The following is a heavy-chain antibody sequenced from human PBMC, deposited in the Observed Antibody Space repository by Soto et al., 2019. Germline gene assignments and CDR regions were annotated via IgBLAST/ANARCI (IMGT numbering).Heavy chain of an antibody. Sequence: SETLSLTCTVSGGSISSGDYYWSWIRQPPGKGLEWIGYIYYSGSTYYNPSLKSRVTITVDTSKNQFSLKLSSVTAADTAVYYCAVVPAAIGYFRFFGPWGKGTLGTVAS. CDR2: IYYSGST. V-gene: IGHV4-30-4*01. CDR1: GGSISSGDYY. D-gene: IGHD2-2*02. J-gene: IGHJ5*02. CDR3: AVVPAAIGYFRFFGP.